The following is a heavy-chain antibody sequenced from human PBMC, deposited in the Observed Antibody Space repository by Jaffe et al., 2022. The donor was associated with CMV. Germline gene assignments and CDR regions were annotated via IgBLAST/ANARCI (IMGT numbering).Heavy chain of an antibody. V-gene: IGHV3-30*18. D-gene: IGHD3-22*01. CDR1: GFTFSSYG. CDR3: AKGDNGYYYDSSGYYSTNYACMDV. CDR2: ISYDGSNK. J-gene: IGHJ6*02. Sequence: QVQLVESGGGVVQPGRSLRLSCAASGFTFSSYGMHWVRQAPGKGLEWVAVISYDGSNKYYADSVKGRFTISRDNSKNTLYLQMNSLRAEDTAVYYCAKGDNGYYYDSSGYYSTNYACMDVCGQGTTVTVSS.